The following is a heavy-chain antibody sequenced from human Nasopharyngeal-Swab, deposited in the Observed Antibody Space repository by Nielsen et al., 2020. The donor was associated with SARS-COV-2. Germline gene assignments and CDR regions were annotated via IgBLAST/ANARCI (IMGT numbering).Heavy chain of an antibody. CDR3: ASHYCDSSGYYYWFDP. J-gene: IGHJ5*02. D-gene: IGHD3-22*01. CDR1: GGSISSSSYY. Sequence: SETLSLTCTVSGGSISSSSYYWGWIRQPPGEGLEWIGSIYYSGSTYYNPSHTCRVTISVDTSENQFSLKLSSVTAADTAVYYCASHYCDSSGYYYWFDPWGQGTLATVSS. CDR2: IYYSGST. V-gene: IGHV4-39*01.